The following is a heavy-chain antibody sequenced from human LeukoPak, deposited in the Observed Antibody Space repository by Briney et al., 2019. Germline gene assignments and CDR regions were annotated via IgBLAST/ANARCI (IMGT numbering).Heavy chain of an antibody. D-gene: IGHD3-10*01. Sequence: GASVKVSCKASGYTFTSYDINWVRQATGQGLEWMGWLNPNSGNTGYAQKFQGRVTMTRNTSISTAYMELSSLRSEDTAVYYCAREGTDYYGSGTGSRFDPWGQGTLVTVSS. CDR2: LNPNSGNT. CDR1: GYTFTSYD. CDR3: AREGTDYYGSGTGSRFDP. V-gene: IGHV1-8*01. J-gene: IGHJ5*02.